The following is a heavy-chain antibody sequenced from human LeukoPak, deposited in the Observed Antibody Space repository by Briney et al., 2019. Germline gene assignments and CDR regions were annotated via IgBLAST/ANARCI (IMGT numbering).Heavy chain of an antibody. V-gene: IGHV1-8*03. CDR3: ARGSHDSSGYYFDY. D-gene: IGHD3-22*01. Sequence: GASVKVSCKASGYTFTSYDINRVRQATGQGLEWMGWMNPNSGNTGYAQKFQGRVTITRNTSISTAYMELSSLRSEDAAVYYCARGSHDSSGYYFDYWGQGTLVTVSS. CDR2: MNPNSGNT. J-gene: IGHJ4*02. CDR1: GYTFTSYD.